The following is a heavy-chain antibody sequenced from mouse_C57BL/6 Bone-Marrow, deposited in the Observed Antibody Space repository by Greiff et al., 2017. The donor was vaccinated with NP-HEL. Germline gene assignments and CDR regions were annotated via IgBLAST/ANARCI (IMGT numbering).Heavy chain of an antibody. CDR2: ISRGSSTI. V-gene: IGHV5-17*01. Sequence: VQLQQSGGGLVKPGGSLKLSCAASGFTFSDYGMHWVRQAPEKGLEWVAYISRGSSTIYYADTVKGRFTISADNAKNTLFLQMTGLRAEDTAMYYCARGDYYGSSAPFAYWGQGTLVTVSA. J-gene: IGHJ3*01. CDR3: ARGDYYGSSAPFAY. CDR1: GFTFSDYG. D-gene: IGHD1-1*01.